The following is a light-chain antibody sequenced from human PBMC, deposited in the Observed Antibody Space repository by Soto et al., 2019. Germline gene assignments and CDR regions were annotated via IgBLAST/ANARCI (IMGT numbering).Light chain of an antibody. J-gene: IGLJ1*01. CDR1: SSDVGGYNY. V-gene: IGLV2-23*02. Sequence: QSVLTQPASVSGSPGQSITISCTGTSSDVGGYNYVSWYQQHPGKAPKLLIYEVSNRPSGVSNRFSGSKSGDTASLTISGLQAEDEVDYYCCSYAGSSTYVFGTGTKVTVL. CDR3: CSYAGSSTYV. CDR2: EVS.